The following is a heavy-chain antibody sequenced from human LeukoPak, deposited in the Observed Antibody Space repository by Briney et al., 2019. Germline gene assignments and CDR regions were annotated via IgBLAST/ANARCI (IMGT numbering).Heavy chain of an antibody. CDR1: GFTFSSYS. CDR2: ISSSSSTI. D-gene: IGHD2/OR15-2a*01. V-gene: IGHV3-48*01. CDR3: ARDWDRSMNLGGCDALDI. J-gene: IGHJ3*02. Sequence: GGSLRLSCAASGFTFSSYSMNWVRQAPGKGLEWVSYISSSSSTIYYADSVKGRFTISRDNAKNSLYLQMNSLRAEDTAVYYCARDWDRSMNLGGCDALDIWGQGTMVTVSS.